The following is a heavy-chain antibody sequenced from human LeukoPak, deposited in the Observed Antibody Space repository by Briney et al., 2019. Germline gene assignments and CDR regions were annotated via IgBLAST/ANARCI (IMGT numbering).Heavy chain of an antibody. J-gene: IGHJ4*02. D-gene: IGHD2-8*01. Sequence: GGSLRLSCAASGFTFSSYAMSWVRQAPGKGLEWVSAISGGGVSTYYADSVKGRFTISRDNSKNTLYLQMKGLRAEDTAVYYCAKDQDCSNGICYTGFDYWGQGTLVTVSS. CDR1: GFTFSSYA. V-gene: IGHV3-23*01. CDR2: ISGGGVST. CDR3: AKDQDCSNGICYTGFDY.